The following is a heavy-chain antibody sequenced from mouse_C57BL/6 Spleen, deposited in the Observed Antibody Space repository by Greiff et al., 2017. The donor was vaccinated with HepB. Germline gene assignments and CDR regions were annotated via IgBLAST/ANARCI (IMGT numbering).Heavy chain of an antibody. D-gene: IGHD1-1*01. Sequence: EVKLVESGGGLVKPGGSLKLSCAASGFTFSSYAMSWVRQTPEKRLEWVATISDGGSYTYYPDNVKGRYTISRDNAKNNLYLQMSHLTSEDTAMYYCAREGGSSSWFAYWGQGTLVTVSA. V-gene: IGHV5-4*01. CDR2: ISDGGSYT. CDR1: GFTFSSYA. CDR3: AREGGSSSWFAY. J-gene: IGHJ3*01.